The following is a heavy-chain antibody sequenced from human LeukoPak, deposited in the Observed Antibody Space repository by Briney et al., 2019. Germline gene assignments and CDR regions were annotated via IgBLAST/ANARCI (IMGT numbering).Heavy chain of an antibody. CDR3: ASESSGTFDY. CDR1: GGSVSSGSYY. CDR2: IYYSGST. V-gene: IGHV4-61*01. Sequence: SETLSLTCTVYGGSVSSGSYYWSWIRQPPGKGLEWIGYIYYSGSTNYNPSLKSRVTISVDTSKNQFSLKLSSVTAADTAVYYCASESSGTFDYWGQGTLVTVSS. J-gene: IGHJ4*02. D-gene: IGHD6-6*01.